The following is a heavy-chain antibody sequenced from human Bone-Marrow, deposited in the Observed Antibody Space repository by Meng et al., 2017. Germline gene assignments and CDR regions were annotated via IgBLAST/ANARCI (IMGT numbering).Heavy chain of an antibody. J-gene: IGHJ5*02. V-gene: IGHV3-48*03. Sequence: GESLKISCAASGFTFSSYEMNWVRQAPGKGLEWVSYISSSGSTIYYADSVKGRFTISRDNAKNSLYLQMNSLRAEDTAVYYCARDSYDILTGYYSWFDPWGQGTLVTVSS. CDR1: GFTFSSYE. D-gene: IGHD3-9*01. CDR3: ARDSYDILTGYYSWFDP. CDR2: ISSSGSTI.